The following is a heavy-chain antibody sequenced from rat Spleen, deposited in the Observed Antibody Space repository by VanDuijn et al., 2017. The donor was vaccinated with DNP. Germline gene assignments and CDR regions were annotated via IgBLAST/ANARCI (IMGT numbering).Heavy chain of an antibody. CDR3: ARLPYYYDGSSILFDY. CDR1: GYSITSSYR. J-gene: IGHJ2*01. D-gene: IGHD1-12*03. Sequence: EVQLQESGPGLVKPSQSLSLTCSVTGYSITSSYRWNWIRKFPGNKLEWMGFINSAGSTNYNPSLKSRISITRDTSKNQFFLQVNSVTTEDTATYYCARLPYYYDGSSILFDYWGQGVMVTVSS. CDR2: INSAGST. V-gene: IGHV3-3*01.